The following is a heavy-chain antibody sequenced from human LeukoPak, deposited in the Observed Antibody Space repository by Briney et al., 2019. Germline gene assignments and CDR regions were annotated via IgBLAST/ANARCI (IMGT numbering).Heavy chain of an antibody. Sequence: PGGSLRLSCAASGFTFSSYSMNWVRQAPGKGLEWVGRIKSKTDGGTTDYAAPVKGRFTISRDDSKNTLYLQMNSLKTEDTAVYYCTTRTFLLYYYDSSDYWGQGTLVTVSS. CDR1: GFTFSSYS. D-gene: IGHD3-22*01. V-gene: IGHV3-15*01. J-gene: IGHJ4*02. CDR2: IKSKTDGGTT. CDR3: TTRTFLLYYYDSSDY.